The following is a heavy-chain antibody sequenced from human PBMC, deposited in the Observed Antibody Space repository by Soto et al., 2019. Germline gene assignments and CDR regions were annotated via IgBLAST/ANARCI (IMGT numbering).Heavy chain of an antibody. J-gene: IGHJ4*02. V-gene: IGHV3-21*01. Sequence: EVQLVESGGGLVKPGGSLRLSCAASGFTFRSYSMNWVRQAPGKGLEWVSSISDSSSSKYYADSVKGRFTISRDNAKNSLYLQMNSLRAEDTALYYCARERGSWYYFDYWGQGTLVTVSS. CDR2: ISDSSSSK. CDR1: GFTFRSYS. D-gene: IGHD6-13*01. CDR3: ARERGSWYYFDY.